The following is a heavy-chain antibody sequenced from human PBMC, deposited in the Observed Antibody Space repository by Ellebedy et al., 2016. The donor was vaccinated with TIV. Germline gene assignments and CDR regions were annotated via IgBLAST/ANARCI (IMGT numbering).Heavy chain of an antibody. Sequence: GESLKISCAASGFTVSSNYMSWVRQAPGKGLQWVSVIYRGGSTNYIDSVRGRFTISRDNSKNMVFLEMNNLRVEDTGVYYCARFGAHNTDGMDVWGQGTTVTVSS. V-gene: IGHV3-66*01. CDR1: GFTVSSNY. CDR3: ARFGAHNTDGMDV. D-gene: IGHD1-14*01. J-gene: IGHJ6*02. CDR2: IYRGGST.